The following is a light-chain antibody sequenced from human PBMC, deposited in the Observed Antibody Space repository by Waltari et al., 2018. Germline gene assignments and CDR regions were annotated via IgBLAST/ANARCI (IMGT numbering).Light chain of an antibody. V-gene: IGLV2-14*03. CDR1: RSDVATYNR. Sequence: QSALTQPASVSASLGQSIIIPCTGTRSDVATYNRVSWSQQYPGKAPELRLYDVDKRPSGFSIRCSGSQSGNTASLTISWLQAEDEADYYGSSYTTSTRFFGGGTKLTVL. CDR2: DVD. J-gene: IGLJ2*01. CDR3: SSYTTSTRF.